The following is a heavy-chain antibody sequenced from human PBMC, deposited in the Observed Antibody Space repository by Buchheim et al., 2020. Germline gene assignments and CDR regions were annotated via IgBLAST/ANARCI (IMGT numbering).Heavy chain of an antibody. D-gene: IGHD2-15*01. CDR3: ASLQNDY. Sequence: QVQLVESGGGVVQPGRSLRLSCAASGFTFSSYDMHWVRQAPGKGLEWVAVISYDGSNKYYADSVKGRFTIYRDNSKNTLYLQMNSLRAEDTAVYYCASLQNDYWGQGTL. J-gene: IGHJ4*02. CDR2: ISYDGSNK. CDR1: GFTFSSYD. V-gene: IGHV3-30-3*01.